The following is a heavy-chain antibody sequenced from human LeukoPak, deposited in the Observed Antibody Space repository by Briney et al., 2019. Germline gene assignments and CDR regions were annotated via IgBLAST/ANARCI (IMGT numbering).Heavy chain of an antibody. CDR2: IYYSGST. CDR3: ARHSVQTGYSSGWYGGRYFDY. Sequence: SETLSLTCTVSGGSISSYYWSWIRQPPGKGLEWIGYIYYSGSTNYNPSLKSRVTISVDTSKNQFSLKLSSVTAADTAVYYCARHSVQTGYSSGWYGGRYFDYWGQGTLVTVSS. V-gene: IGHV4-59*08. D-gene: IGHD6-19*01. CDR1: GGSISSYY. J-gene: IGHJ4*02.